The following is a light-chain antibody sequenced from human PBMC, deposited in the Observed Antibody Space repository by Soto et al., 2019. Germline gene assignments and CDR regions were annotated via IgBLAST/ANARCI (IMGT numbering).Light chain of an antibody. J-gene: IGKJ4*01. CDR2: AAS. V-gene: IGKV1-39*01. CDR1: QTISRN. Sequence: DIQMTQSPSSLSASVGDRVTIPCRASQTISRNLNWYQQKPGKAPKLLIYAASSLQSGVPARFSGTRSGTEFTLTISGLQSEDFAMYYCQHYKTWPLALGGGTKVDIK. CDR3: QHYKTWPLA.